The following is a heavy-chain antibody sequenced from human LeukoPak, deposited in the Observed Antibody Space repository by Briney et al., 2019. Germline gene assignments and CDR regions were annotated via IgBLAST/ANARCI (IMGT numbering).Heavy chain of an antibody. CDR3: ARDFYNYGYPTYMDV. Sequence: SETLSLTCTVSPGSISTFYWSWMRQSAGKGLEWIGRMDVTGNTNYNPSLKSRVTMSIDTSKNQFSLSLTSVAAADTAVYFCARDFYNYGYPTYMDVWGKGITVTVSS. CDR2: MDVTGNT. D-gene: IGHD5-18*01. J-gene: IGHJ6*03. V-gene: IGHV4-4*07. CDR1: PGSISTFY.